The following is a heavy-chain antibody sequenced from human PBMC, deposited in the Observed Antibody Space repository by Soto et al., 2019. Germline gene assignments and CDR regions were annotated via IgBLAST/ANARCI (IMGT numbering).Heavy chain of an antibody. Sequence: ETLSLTCAVSGYSISSGYYWGWIRQPPGRGLEWIGSISHSGTTYYNPSLRSRVTISIDTSNNQFSLKLSSVTAADTAVYYCARASGGNSGWGHWSDPWGQGTLVTVSS. CDR3: ARASGGNSGWGHWSDP. CDR2: ISHSGTT. D-gene: IGHD2-21*02. J-gene: IGHJ5*02. V-gene: IGHV4-38-2*01. CDR1: GYSISSGYY.